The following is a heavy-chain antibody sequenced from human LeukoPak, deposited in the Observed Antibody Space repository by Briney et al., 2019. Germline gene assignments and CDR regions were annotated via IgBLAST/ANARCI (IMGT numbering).Heavy chain of an antibody. J-gene: IGHJ5*02. V-gene: IGHV3-66*01. Sequence: GGSLRLSCAASGFTFSSFRMHWVRQAPGKGLVWVSVIYSGGATYYADSVKGRFTISRDNSKNMLYLQMNSLRAEDTAVYYCARGPIVGPTKGFDPWGQGTLVTVSS. CDR1: GFTFSSFR. CDR2: IYSGGAT. CDR3: ARGPIVGPTKGFDP. D-gene: IGHD1-26*01.